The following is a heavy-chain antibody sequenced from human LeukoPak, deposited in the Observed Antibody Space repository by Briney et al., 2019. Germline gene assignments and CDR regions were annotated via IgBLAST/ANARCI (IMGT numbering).Heavy chain of an antibody. CDR2: INPNSGGT. CDR3: ARLQGCTSTTCRGEDY. D-gene: IGHD2-2*01. Sequence: VASVKVSCKASGYTFTDYYMHWVRQAPGQGLEWMGWINPNSGGTNYARKFQGRVTMTRDTSISTAYMELSRLRSDDSAVYYCARLQGCTSTTCRGEDYWGQGTLVTVSS. CDR1: GYTFTDYY. J-gene: IGHJ4*02. V-gene: IGHV1-2*02.